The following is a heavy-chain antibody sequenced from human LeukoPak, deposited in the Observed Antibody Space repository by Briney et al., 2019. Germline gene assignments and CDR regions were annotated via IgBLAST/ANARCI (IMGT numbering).Heavy chain of an antibody. CDR3: ARDSAPIAAAGTGAFDY. CDR1: GGSISSGSISHYY. CDR2: IYYDGRT. V-gene: IGHV4-61*01. Sequence: SETLSLTCTVSGGSISSGSISHYYWSWIRQPPGKGLEWIGYIYYDGRTNNNPSLESRVTISVDTSKNQFSLKLSSVTAADTAVYYCARDSAPIAAAGTGAFDYWGQGTLVTVPS. D-gene: IGHD6-13*01. J-gene: IGHJ4*02.